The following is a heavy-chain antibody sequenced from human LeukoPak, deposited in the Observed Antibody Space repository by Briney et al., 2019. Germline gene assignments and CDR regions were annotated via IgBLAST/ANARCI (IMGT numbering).Heavy chain of an antibody. Sequence: GGSLRLSCAVSGFTFSSYAMSWVRQAPGKGLERVSGTSGSGGKTYYADSVKGRTTISRDNSKNTLYLQMNSLRAGDTAVYYCAKDRPDSSGSGPFDPWGQGTLVTVSS. CDR1: GFTFSSYA. V-gene: IGHV3-23*01. CDR2: TSGSGGKT. J-gene: IGHJ5*02. CDR3: AKDRPDSSGSGPFDP. D-gene: IGHD6-19*01.